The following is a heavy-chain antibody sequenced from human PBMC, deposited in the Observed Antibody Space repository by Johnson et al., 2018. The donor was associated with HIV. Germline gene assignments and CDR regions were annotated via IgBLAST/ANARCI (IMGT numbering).Heavy chain of an antibody. CDR1: GFTFSSYA. V-gene: IGHV3-33*08. CDR2: IWYDGSNK. CDR3: TTGVFHAFDM. D-gene: IGHD1-1*01. J-gene: IGHJ3*02. Sequence: VQLVESGGGVVQPGRSLRLSCAASGFTFSSYAMHWVRQAPGKGLEWVAVIWYDGSNKYYADSVKGRFTISRVNSKNMLYLQMNSLRAEDTAVYYCTTGVFHAFDMWGQGTMVTVSS.